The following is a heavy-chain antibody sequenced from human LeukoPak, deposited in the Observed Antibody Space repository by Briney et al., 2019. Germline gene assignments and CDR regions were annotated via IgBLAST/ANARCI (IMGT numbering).Heavy chain of an antibody. CDR1: GFTFSSYA. D-gene: IGHD6-13*01. CDR3: ARGQSSSWYYYYYYMDV. CDR2: ISYDGSNK. Sequence: PGRSLRLSCAASGFTFSSYAMHWVRQAPGKGLEWVAVISYDGSNKYYADSVKGRFTISRDNSKNTLYLQMNSLRAEDAAVYYCARGQSSSWYYYYYYMDVWGKGTTVTISS. V-gene: IGHV3-30*04. J-gene: IGHJ6*03.